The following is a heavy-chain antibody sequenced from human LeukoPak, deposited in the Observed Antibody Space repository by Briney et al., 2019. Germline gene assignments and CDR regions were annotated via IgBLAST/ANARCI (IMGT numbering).Heavy chain of an antibody. Sequence: TGGSLRLSCAASGFTFSSYAMSWVRQAPGKGLERVSGISGSGGSTYNADSVKGRFTISRDNSKNTLYLQMNSLRADDTAVYYCAKGGYEYVWGSLDYWGQGILVTVSS. D-gene: IGHD3-16*01. CDR2: ISGSGGST. CDR1: GFTFSSYA. J-gene: IGHJ4*02. CDR3: AKGGYEYVWGSLDY. V-gene: IGHV3-23*01.